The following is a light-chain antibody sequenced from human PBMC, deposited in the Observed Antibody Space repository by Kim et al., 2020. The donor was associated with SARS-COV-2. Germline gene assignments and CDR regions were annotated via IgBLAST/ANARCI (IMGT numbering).Light chain of an antibody. Sequence: ASVGDRVTITGRASQNITNYLSWYQQKPGKAPNLLIYAGSSLQSGVPSRFSGSGSGADFTLTISSLQPEDFATYYCQQSYTTPRTFGQGTRLEIK. CDR2: AGS. CDR1: QNITNY. V-gene: IGKV1-39*01. J-gene: IGKJ5*01. CDR3: QQSYTTPRT.